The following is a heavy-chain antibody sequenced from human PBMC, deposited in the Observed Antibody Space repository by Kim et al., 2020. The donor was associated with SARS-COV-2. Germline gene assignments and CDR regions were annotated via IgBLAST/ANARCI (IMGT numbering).Heavy chain of an antibody. CDR3: AKDQFWSGYVNWFDP. CDR1: GFTFSSYA. Sequence: GGSLRLSCAASGFTFSSYAMSWVRKAPGKGLEWVSAISGSGGSTYYADSVKGRFTISRDNSKNTLYLQMNSLRAEDTAVYYCAKDQFWSGYVNWFDPWGQGTLVTVSS. V-gene: IGHV3-23*01. CDR2: ISGSGGST. J-gene: IGHJ5*02. D-gene: IGHD3-3*01.